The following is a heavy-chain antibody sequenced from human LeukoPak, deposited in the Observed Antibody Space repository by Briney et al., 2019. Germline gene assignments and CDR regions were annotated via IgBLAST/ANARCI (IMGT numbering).Heavy chain of an antibody. Sequence: ASVKVSCKVSGYTLTELSMHWVRQAPGKGLEWMGGFDPEDGETNYAQKFQGRVTMTEDTSTDTAYMEPSSLRSEDTAVYYCATGRGGYGSGSYYIFDYWGQGTLVTVSS. V-gene: IGHV1-24*01. J-gene: IGHJ4*02. CDR1: GYTLTELS. CDR2: FDPEDGET. CDR3: ATGRGGYGSGSYYIFDY. D-gene: IGHD3-10*01.